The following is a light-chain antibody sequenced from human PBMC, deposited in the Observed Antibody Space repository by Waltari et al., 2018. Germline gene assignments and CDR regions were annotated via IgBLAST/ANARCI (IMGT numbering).Light chain of an antibody. CDR2: WAS. CDR3: QQYYSTPWT. J-gene: IGKJ1*01. Sequence: DIVMTQSPDSLAVSLGERATINSKSSQSVLYSSNNKNYLAWYQLKPGQPPKLLIYWASTRESGVPDRFSGSGSGTDFTLTISSLKTEGVAVYYCQQYYSTPWTFGQGTKVEIK. V-gene: IGKV4-1*01. CDR1: QSVLYSSNNKNY.